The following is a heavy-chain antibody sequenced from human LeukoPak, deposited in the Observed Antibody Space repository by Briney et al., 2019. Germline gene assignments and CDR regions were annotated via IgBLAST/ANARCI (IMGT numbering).Heavy chain of an antibody. CDR2: ISGSGGST. CDR3: AKDSGSGSFIMYYYYGMDV. J-gene: IGHJ6*02. Sequence: GGSLRLSCAASGFTFSSYAMSWVRQAPGKGLEWVSAISGSGGSTYYADSVKGRFTISRDNSKNTLYLQMSSLRAEDTAVYYCAKDSGSGSFIMYYYYGMDVWGQGTTVTVSS. V-gene: IGHV3-23*01. D-gene: IGHD3-10*01. CDR1: GFTFSSYA.